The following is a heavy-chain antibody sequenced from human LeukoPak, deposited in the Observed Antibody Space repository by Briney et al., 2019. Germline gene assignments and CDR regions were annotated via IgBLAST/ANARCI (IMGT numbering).Heavy chain of an antibody. D-gene: IGHD5-24*01. V-gene: IGHV3-74*01. CDR3: PTTRRDGYKPRY. Sequence: GGALRLSRAASGFTFISYLLHWVGQAPGRGGVWVSRIQTDGRSTHYADSVRGRFTISREDAKNTLSLHMNKLRAREGDGYYCPTTRRDGYKPRYWGQGTLVTGSS. CDR1: GFTFISYL. CDR2: IQTDGRST. J-gene: IGHJ4*02.